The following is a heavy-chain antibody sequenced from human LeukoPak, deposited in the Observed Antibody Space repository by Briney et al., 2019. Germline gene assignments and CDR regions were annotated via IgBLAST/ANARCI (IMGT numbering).Heavy chain of an antibody. Sequence: PGGSLRLSCAASGFTFSSYGMHWVRQAPGKGLEWVAVIWYDGSRKYYADSVKGRFTISRDNSENTLWLQMNSLRAEDTAVYYCARDDGSASGDYWGQGTLVTVSS. CDR2: IWYDGSRK. D-gene: IGHD6-25*01. CDR3: ARDDGSASGDY. J-gene: IGHJ4*02. V-gene: IGHV3-33*01. CDR1: GFTFSSYG.